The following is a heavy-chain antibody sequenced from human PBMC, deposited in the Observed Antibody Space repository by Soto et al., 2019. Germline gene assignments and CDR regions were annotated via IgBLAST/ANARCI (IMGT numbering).Heavy chain of an antibody. CDR2: ISSSGSTI. J-gene: IGHJ6*03. D-gene: IGHD5-18*01. CDR3: ARDQERHTYGKNYYYYMDV. V-gene: IGHV3-11*01. Sequence: QVQLVESGGGLVKPGGSLRLSCAASGFTFSDYYMSWIRQAPGKGLEWVSHISSSGSTIYYADSVKGRFTISRDNAKSSLYLQMNSLRAEDTAVYFCARDQERHTYGKNYYYYMDVWGKGTTVTVSS. CDR1: GFTFSDYY.